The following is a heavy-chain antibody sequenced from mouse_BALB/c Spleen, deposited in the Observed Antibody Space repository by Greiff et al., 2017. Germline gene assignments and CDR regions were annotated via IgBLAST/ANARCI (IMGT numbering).Heavy chain of an antibody. J-gene: IGHJ4*01. CDR1: GFTFSNYW. V-gene: IGHV6-6*02. CDR2: IRLKSNNYAT. CDR3: THGSLYAMDY. D-gene: IGHD1-2*01. Sequence: EVQLVESGGGLVQPGGSMKLSCVASGFTFSNYWMNWVRQSPEKGLEWVAEIRLKSNNYATHYAESVKGRFTISRDDSKSSVYLQMNNLRAEDTGIYYCTHGSLYAMDYWGQGTSVTVSS.